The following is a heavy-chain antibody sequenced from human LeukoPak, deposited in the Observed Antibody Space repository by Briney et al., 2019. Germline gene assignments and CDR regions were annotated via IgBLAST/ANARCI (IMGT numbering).Heavy chain of an antibody. Sequence: ASVKVSCKASGYTFTSYYMHWVRQAPGQGLEWMGIINPSGGSTSYAQKFQGRVTMTRDTSTSTVYMELSSLRSEDTAVYYCARDKMAGRDGYNFGIFDIWGQGTTVTVSS. CDR2: INPSGGST. V-gene: IGHV1-46*01. CDR1: GYTFTSYY. J-gene: IGHJ3*02. D-gene: IGHD5-24*01. CDR3: ARDKMAGRDGYNFGIFDI.